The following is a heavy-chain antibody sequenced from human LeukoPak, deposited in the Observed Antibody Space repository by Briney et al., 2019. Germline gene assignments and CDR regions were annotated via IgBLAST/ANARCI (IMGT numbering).Heavy chain of an antibody. CDR1: GGPISSSSYY. CDR2: IYYSGST. Sequence: SETLSLTCTVSGGPISSSSYYWGWIRQPPGKGLEWIGSIYYSGSTYYNPSLKSRVTISVDTSKNQFSLKLSSVTAADTAVYYCARHAAAGTSPFDYWGQGTLVTVSS. V-gene: IGHV4-39*01. D-gene: IGHD6-13*01. J-gene: IGHJ4*02. CDR3: ARHAAAGTSPFDY.